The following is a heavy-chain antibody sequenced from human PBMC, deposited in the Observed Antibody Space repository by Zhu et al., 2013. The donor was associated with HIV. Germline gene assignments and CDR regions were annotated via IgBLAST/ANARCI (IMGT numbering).Heavy chain of an antibody. V-gene: IGHV1-2*02. Sequence: QVQLVQSGAEVKKPGASVKVSCKSSGYTFNDNYIHWVRQAPGQGLEWMGWINPNSGGTKYAQNFQGRVTMTRDTSISTAYMELRSLRSEDTAVYYCARGRTFGVGRLNWFDPWGQGTLVTVSS. CDR3: ARGRTFGVGRLNWFDP. D-gene: IGHD3-3*01. CDR2: INPNSGGT. J-gene: IGHJ5*02. CDR1: GYTFNDNY.